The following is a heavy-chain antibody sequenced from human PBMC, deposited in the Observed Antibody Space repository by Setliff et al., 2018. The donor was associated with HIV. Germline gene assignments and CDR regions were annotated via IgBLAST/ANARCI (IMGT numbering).Heavy chain of an antibody. D-gene: IGHD4-4*01. V-gene: IGHV1-2*05. CDR3: ARGDLGVYHDDSGPTDY. CDR1: GYTFTDYY. J-gene: IGHJ4*02. Sequence: ASVKVSCKASGYTFTDYYIHWVRQAPGQGLEWMGRLAPHNGGLDYAEKFRGRVTLTRDTSVNTAYMELDSLTSDDTGVFYCARGDLGVYHDDSGPTDYWGQGTLVTAPQ. CDR2: LAPHNGGL.